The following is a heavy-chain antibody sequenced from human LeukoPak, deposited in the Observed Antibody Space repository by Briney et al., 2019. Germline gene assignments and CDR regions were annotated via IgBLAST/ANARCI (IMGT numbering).Heavy chain of an antibody. J-gene: IGHJ4*02. CDR2: MSPNSGDT. V-gene: IGHV1-8*01. CDR3: TRGPPNWGFDF. D-gene: IGHD7-27*01. CDR1: GYTFTTYD. Sequence: ASVKVSCKASGYTFTTYDINWVRQATGQGLEWMGWMSPNSGDTGYAQKFQGRVTMTRSTSTRTAYMELSSLRSEDTAVYHCTRGPPNWGFDFWGQGTLVTVSS.